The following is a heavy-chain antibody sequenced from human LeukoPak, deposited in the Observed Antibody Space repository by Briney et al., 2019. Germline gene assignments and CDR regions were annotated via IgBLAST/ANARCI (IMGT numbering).Heavy chain of an antibody. CDR1: GFTFSSFG. V-gene: IGHV3-30*02. J-gene: IGHJ5*02. Sequence: GSLRLSRAASGFTFSSFGMHWVRQAPGKGLEWVAFIRYDGSNKYYADSVKGRFTISRDNSKNTLYLQMNSLRAEDTAVYYCVVITQAWGQGTLVTVSS. D-gene: IGHD2/OR15-2a*01. CDR2: IRYDGSNK. CDR3: VVITQA.